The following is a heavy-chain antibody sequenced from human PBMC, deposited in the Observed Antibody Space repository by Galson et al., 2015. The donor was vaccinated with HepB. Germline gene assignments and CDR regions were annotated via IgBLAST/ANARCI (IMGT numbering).Heavy chain of an antibody. Sequence: SVKVSCKVSGYTLTELSMHWVRQAPGKGLEWMGGFDPEDGETIYAQKFQGRVTMTEDTSTDTAYMELSSLRSEDTAVYYCATSIAAAGTRPSGAFDIWGQGTMVTVSS. J-gene: IGHJ3*02. CDR3: ATSIAAAGTRPSGAFDI. V-gene: IGHV1-24*01. D-gene: IGHD6-13*01. CDR1: GYTLTELS. CDR2: FDPEDGET.